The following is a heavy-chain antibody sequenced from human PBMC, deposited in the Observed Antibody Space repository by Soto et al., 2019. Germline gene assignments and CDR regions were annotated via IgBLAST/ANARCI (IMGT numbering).Heavy chain of an antibody. CDR1: GYSFTTYG. V-gene: IGHV1-18*01. CDR2: ISDYNGNT. J-gene: IGHJ6*02. CDR3: AREGYYSGSESYSPPRYYGMDV. Sequence: QVQLVQSGAEVKKPGASVKVSCKASGYSFTTYGISWVRQAPGQGLEWMGWISDYNGNTNYEKKFQGRVTMTTDTSTRTAYMELKSLRSDDTAVYYCAREGYYSGSESYSPPRYYGMDVWGQGNTVTVS. D-gene: IGHD3-10*01.